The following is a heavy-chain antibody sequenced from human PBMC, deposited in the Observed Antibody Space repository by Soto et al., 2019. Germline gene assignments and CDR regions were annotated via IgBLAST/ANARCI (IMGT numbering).Heavy chain of an antibody. Sequence: GGSLRLSCVVSGFTFSNFAMSWVRQAPGKGLEWVSTLTGSSGVTYYADSVKGRFAISRDNSRNTLSLQMNSLTAEDTAVYYCAKGGATYGLLTHDYWGQGTRVTVSS. J-gene: IGHJ4*02. CDR2: LTGSSGVT. D-gene: IGHD3-9*01. CDR1: GFTFSNFA. CDR3: AKGGATYGLLTHDY. V-gene: IGHV3-23*01.